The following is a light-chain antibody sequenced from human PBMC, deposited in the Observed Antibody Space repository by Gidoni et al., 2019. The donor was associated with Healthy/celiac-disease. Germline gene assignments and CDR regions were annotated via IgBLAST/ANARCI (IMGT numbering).Light chain of an antibody. J-gene: IGKJ4*01. CDR2: GAS. V-gene: IGKV3D-15*01. CDR1: QSVSSN. Sequence: ELVMTQSPATLSLSPGESTTLSCRASQSVSSNLAWYQQKPGQAPRILIYGASTRATGIPAMFSGSGSGTEFNLTISSLQSEDFAVYYCQQYNNWPLSVXGXTKVXIK. CDR3: QQYNNWPLS.